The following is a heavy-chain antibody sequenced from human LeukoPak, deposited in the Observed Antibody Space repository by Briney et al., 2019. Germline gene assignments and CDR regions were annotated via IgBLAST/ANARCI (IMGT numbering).Heavy chain of an antibody. V-gene: IGHV1-8*01. CDR1: GYTFGTYD. CDR2: MNPNSGNT. D-gene: IGHD3-10*01. J-gene: IGHJ4*02. Sequence: ASVKVSCKASGYTFGTYDINWVRQATGQGLEWMGWMNPNSGNTGYAQKFQGRVTMTRNTSISTAYMELSGLRSEDTAVYYCARVRYYGPGIYYRGLAYWGQGSLVTVSS. CDR3: ARVRYYGPGIYYRGLAY.